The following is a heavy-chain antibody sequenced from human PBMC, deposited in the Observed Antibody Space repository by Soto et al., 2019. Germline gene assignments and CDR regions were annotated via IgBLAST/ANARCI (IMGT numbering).Heavy chain of an antibody. V-gene: IGHV1-24*01. CDR2: FDPEDGET. D-gene: IGHD3-16*02. Sequence: ASVKVSCKVSGHTLTKLAIYWVRQAAGKGLEWMGGFDPEDGETIYAQKVQGRVTMTEDTSTDTAYMELSGLRSEDTAVYYCATRVSSLGYYNGMNVWGQGTTVTVSS. CDR1: GHTLTKLA. J-gene: IGHJ6*02. CDR3: ATRVSSLGYYNGMNV.